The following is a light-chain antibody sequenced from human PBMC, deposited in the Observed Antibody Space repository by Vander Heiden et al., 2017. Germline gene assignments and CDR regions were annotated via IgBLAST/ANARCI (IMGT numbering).Light chain of an antibody. CDR3: AAWDDSLRGV. CDR1: SSNIGSNY. V-gene: IGLV1-47*01. Sequence: QSVLTQPPSASGTPGQRVTISCSGSSSNIGSNYVYWYQQLPGTAPNLLIYRNNQRPSGVPDRFSGSKSGTSASLAISGLRSEDEAVYYCAAWDDSLRGVFGGGTKLTVL. J-gene: IGLJ3*02. CDR2: RNN.